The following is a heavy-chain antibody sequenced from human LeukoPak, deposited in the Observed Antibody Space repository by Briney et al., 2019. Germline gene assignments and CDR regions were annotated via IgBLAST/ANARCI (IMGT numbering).Heavy chain of an antibody. J-gene: IGHJ4*02. CDR1: GFTFDDYG. CDR3: ARMYGDYVDY. Sequence: GGSLRLSCAASGFTFDDYGMSWVRQAPGKGLEWVSGINWNGGSTGCADSVKGRFTISRDNAKNSLYLQMNSLRAEDTAIYYCARMYGDYVDYWGQGTLVTVSS. V-gene: IGHV3-20*04. CDR2: INWNGGST. D-gene: IGHD4-17*01.